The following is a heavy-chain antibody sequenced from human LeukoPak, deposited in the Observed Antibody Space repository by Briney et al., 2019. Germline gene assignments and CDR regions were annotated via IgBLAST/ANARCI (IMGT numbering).Heavy chain of an antibody. CDR3: ARADFITMVRGVMPPLGFDY. V-gene: IGHV4-4*02. CDR2: IYHSGST. CDR1: GGSISSSNW. Sequence: SETLSLTCAVSGGSISSSNWWSWVRQPPGKGLEWIGEIYHSGSTNYNPSLKSRVTISVDTSKNQFSLKLSSVTAADTAVYYCARADFITMVRGVMPPLGFDYWGQGTLVTVSS. J-gene: IGHJ4*02. D-gene: IGHD3-10*01.